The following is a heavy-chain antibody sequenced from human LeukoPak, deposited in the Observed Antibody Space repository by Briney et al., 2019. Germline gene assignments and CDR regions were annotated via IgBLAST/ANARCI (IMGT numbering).Heavy chain of an antibody. J-gene: IGHJ4*02. CDR1: GFSFSSYF. D-gene: IGHD3-22*01. CDR2: ISYDGDDK. Sequence: GGSLRLSCAASGFSFSSYFMHWVRQAPGKGLEWVAVISYDGDDKYYADSVKGRFTTSRDNSKNTLYLQMNSLRADDTAVYSCAKPYYFDSRAYYYFDYWGQGTLVTVSS. CDR3: AKPYYFDSRAYYYFDY. V-gene: IGHV3-30*18.